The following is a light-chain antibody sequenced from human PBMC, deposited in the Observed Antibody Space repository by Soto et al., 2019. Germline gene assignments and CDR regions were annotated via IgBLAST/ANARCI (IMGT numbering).Light chain of an antibody. CDR2: DAS. Sequence: EIVLTQSPAILSLSPGERATLSCRASQSVSSYLAWYQHKPGQAPRLLIYDASNRATGIPARCSGSGSGTDFTLTISSLEPEDFAVYYCQQRSNWFGQGTKVDI. J-gene: IGKJ1*01. CDR3: QQRSNW. CDR1: QSVSSY. V-gene: IGKV3-11*01.